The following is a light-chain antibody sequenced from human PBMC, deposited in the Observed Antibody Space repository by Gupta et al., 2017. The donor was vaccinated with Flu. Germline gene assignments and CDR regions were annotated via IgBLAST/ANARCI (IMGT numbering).Light chain of an antibody. J-gene: IGKJ1*01. Sequence: DAVMTQSPLSLPVTLGQPASISCRSSESLVYSDGDSYVSWFHQRPGQSPRRLIYKASNRDSGVPDRISGSGSGTDFTLTISRLEAEDVGVYYCTHSTRWPWTFGQGTKVEI. CDR3: THSTRWPWT. CDR1: ESLVYSDGDSY. V-gene: IGKV2-30*01. CDR2: KAS.